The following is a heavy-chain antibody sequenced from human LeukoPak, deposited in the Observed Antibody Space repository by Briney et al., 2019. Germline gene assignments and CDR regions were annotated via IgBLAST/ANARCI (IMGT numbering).Heavy chain of an antibody. CDR2: IYYSGST. Sequence: PSETLSLTCAVSGGSISSSYYWGRIRQPPGKGLEWIGSIYYSGSTYYNPSLKSRVTISVDTSKNQFSLKLSSVTAADTAVYYCASLTTENDYWGQGTLVTVSS. CDR1: GGSISSSYY. D-gene: IGHD4-17*01. V-gene: IGHV4-39*07. CDR3: ASLTTENDY. J-gene: IGHJ4*02.